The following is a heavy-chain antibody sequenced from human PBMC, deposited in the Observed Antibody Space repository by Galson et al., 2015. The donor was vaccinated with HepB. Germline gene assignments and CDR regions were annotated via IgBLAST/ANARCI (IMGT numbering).Heavy chain of an antibody. CDR2: INPYNRDT. CDR3: ARGARVVVINATQNNWFDP. D-gene: IGHD2-15*01. J-gene: IGHJ5*02. CDR1: GYTFSSYS. V-gene: IGHV1-18*01. Sequence: SVKVSCKASGYTFSSYSITWVRQAPGQGLEWVGWINPYNRDTNYARKLQGRVTMTTDTSTNTAYMELRSLRSDDTAVYYCARGARVVVINATQNNWFDPWGQVTPVTVSS.